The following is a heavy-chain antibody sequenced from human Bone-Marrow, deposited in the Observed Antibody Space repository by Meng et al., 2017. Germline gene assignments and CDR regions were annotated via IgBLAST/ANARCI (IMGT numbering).Heavy chain of an antibody. CDR2: IYHGGDT. J-gene: IGHJ4*02. CDR1: GGSISSIDW. CDR3: ASWIYSCGWQ. V-gene: IGHV4/OR15-8*02. Sequence: QLQAQESGPGLVNASGTLSLTCVVSGGSISSIDWGSWVRQPPGKGLEWIGEIYHGGDTNYNPSLKSRVTIAIDKSKNQFSLKLSSVTAADTAVYYCASWIYSCGWQWGQGALVTVSS. D-gene: IGHD6-19*01.